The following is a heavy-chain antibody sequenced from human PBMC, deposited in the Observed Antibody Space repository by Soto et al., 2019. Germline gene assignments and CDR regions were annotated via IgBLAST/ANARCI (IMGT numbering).Heavy chain of an antibody. CDR2: IYYSGST. D-gene: IGHD6-13*01. V-gene: IGHV4-59*01. J-gene: IGHJ6*02. CDR3: AREGVSSSWYNYYGMDV. Sequence: QVQLQESGPGLVKPSETLSLTCTVSGGSISSYYWSWIRQPPGKGLEWIGYIYYSGSTNYNPSLKXRXTXPXXTSKNQFPLKLSSVTAADTAVYYCAREGVSSSWYNYYGMDVWGQGTTVTVSS. CDR1: GGSISSYY.